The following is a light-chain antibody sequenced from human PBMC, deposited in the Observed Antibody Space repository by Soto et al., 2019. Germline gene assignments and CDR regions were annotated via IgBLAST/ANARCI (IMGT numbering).Light chain of an antibody. CDR1: SSDVGGYNY. Sequence: QSVLTQPASVSGSPGQSITISCTGTSSDVGGYNYVSWYQQHPGKAPKLMIYEVSNRPSGVSTRFSGSKSGNTASLTISGLQDEDEADYYCSSYTSSSTRVFGGGTKLTVL. J-gene: IGLJ3*02. V-gene: IGLV2-14*01. CDR3: SSYTSSSTRV. CDR2: EVS.